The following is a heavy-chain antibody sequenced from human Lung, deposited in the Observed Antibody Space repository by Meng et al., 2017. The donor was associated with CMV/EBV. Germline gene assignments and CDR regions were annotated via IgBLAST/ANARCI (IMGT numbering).Heavy chain of an antibody. CDR3: ARASYGSGSPLGESWFDP. J-gene: IGHJ5*02. Sequence: QVPLQESVPDLVNPSQTLSLTCTVSGGSISSGGYYWSWIRQHPGKGLEWIGYIHSSGSTYYNPSLRSRLTISVDTSKNQFSLKLSSVTAADTAVYYCARASYGSGSPLGESWFDPWGQGTLVTVSS. CDR2: IHSSGST. D-gene: IGHD3-10*01. V-gene: IGHV4-31*03. CDR1: GGSISSGGYY.